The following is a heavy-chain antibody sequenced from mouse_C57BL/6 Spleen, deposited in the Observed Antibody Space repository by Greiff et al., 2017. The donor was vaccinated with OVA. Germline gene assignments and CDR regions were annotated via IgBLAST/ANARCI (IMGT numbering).Heavy chain of an antibody. D-gene: IGHD1-1*01. CDR1: GYTFTSYW. CDR3: ARYYGSSFPFDY. Sequence: QVHVKQPGAELVKPGASVKMSCKASGYTFTSYWITWVKQRPGQGLEWIGDIYPGSGSTNYNEKFKSKATLTVDTSSSTAYMQLSSLTSEDSAVYYCARYYGSSFPFDYWGQGTTLTVSS. V-gene: IGHV1-55*01. CDR2: IYPGSGST. J-gene: IGHJ2*01.